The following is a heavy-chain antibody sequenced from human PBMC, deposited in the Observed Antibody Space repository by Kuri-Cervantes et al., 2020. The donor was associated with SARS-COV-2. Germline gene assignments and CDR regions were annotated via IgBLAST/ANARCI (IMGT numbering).Heavy chain of an antibody. V-gene: IGHV1-3*01. Sequence: ASVKVSCKASGYTFTSYVMHWVRQAPGQRLEWMGWINAGNDNTKYSQKFQDRVTIIRDTSASTAYMELSSLRSEDTAVYYCARGYYYDSSGYYFDYWGQGTLVTVSS. CDR2: INAGNDNT. CDR3: ARGYYYDSSGYYFDY. CDR1: GYTFTSYV. J-gene: IGHJ4*02. D-gene: IGHD3-22*01.